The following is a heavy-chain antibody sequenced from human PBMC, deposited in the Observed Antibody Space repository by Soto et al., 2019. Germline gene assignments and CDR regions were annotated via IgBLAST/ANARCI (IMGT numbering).Heavy chain of an antibody. CDR3: AKAHYDFWSGYPPLRGMDV. Sequence: VGSLRLSCAASGFTFSSYGMHWVRQAPGKGLEWVAVISYDGSNKYYADSVKGRFTISRDNSKNTLYLQMNSLRAEDTAVYYCAKAHYDFWSGYPPLRGMDVWGQGTTVTVSS. V-gene: IGHV3-30*18. D-gene: IGHD3-3*01. J-gene: IGHJ6*02. CDR2: ISYDGSNK. CDR1: GFTFSSYG.